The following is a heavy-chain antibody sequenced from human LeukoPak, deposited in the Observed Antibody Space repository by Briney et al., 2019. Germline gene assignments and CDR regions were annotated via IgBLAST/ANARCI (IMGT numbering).Heavy chain of an antibody. V-gene: IGHV3-64D*06. D-gene: IGHD2-2*01. Sequence: GGSLRLSCAASGFTFSNYWMHWVRQAPGKGPQHVSTISGSGDATHYTDSMKGRFIISRDNSRNTLYLQMSGLRSEDTAVYYCVRSSASKYDYWGQGTLVTVSS. CDR1: GFTFSNYW. CDR3: VRSSASKYDY. J-gene: IGHJ4*02. CDR2: ISGSGDAT.